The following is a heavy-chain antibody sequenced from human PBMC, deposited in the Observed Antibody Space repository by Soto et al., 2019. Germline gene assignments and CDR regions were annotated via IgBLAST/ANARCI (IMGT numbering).Heavy chain of an antibody. CDR2: ISGDGDGT. D-gene: IGHD2-8*01. CDR1: GITLSNYA. J-gene: IGHJ3*01. CDR3: ATLPCIVVNDLCYNVFDL. V-gene: IGHV3-23*01. Sequence: EVQLLESGGGLTQPGGSLRLSCAASGITLSNYAMSWVRQAPGKGLEWVSAISGDGDGTYYADPVQGRFTISRDNSKNTLSLQMNSLRAEDTAVYFCATLPCIVVNDLCYNVFDLWGQGTMVTVSS.